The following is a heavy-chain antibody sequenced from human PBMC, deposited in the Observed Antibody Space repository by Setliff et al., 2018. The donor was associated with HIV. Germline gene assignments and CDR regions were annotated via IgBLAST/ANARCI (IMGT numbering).Heavy chain of an antibody. CDR3: ARDDRAVATIL. D-gene: IGHD5-12*01. Sequence: ASVKVSCKASGYTFTTYGITWVRQAPGQGLEWMGWIGTDNGNTNYALKFQGRVTMTRDTSISTAYMELSSLRSDDTAVYYCARDDRAVATILWGQGTLVTVSS. CDR1: GYTFTTYG. V-gene: IGHV1-18*01. CDR2: IGTDNGNT. J-gene: IGHJ4*02.